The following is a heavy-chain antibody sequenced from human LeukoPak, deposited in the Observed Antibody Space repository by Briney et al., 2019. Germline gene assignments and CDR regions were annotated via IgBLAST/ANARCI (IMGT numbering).Heavy chain of an antibody. J-gene: IGHJ4*02. CDR2: ISGSGGST. CDR3: ARDSGYYDSSGYSQAPCFDY. D-gene: IGHD3-22*01. CDR1: GFTFSSYA. Sequence: GGSLRLSCAASGFTFSSYAMSWVRQAPGKGLEWVSAISGSGGSTYYADSVKGRFTISRDNSKNTLYLQMNSLRAEDTAAYYCARDSGYYDSSGYSQAPCFDYWGQGTLVTVSS. V-gene: IGHV3-23*01.